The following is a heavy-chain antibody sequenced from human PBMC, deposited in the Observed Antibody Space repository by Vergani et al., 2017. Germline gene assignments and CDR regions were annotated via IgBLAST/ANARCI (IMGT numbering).Heavy chain of an antibody. D-gene: IGHD3-10*01. Sequence: EVQLLESGGGLVQPGGSLRVSCAASGFTFSSYAMSWVRQAPGKGLEWVSTISGSGGSTYYADSVKGRFTISRDNSKNTRYLQMNSQRAEDTAVYYCARWYGRGLYYFDYWGQGTLVTVSS. CDR1: GFTFSSYA. CDR3: ARWYGRGLYYFDY. CDR2: ISGSGGST. V-gene: IGHV3-23*01. J-gene: IGHJ4*02.